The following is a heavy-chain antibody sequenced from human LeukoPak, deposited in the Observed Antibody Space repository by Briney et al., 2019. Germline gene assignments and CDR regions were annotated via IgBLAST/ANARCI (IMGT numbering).Heavy chain of an antibody. CDR1: GFIFSNYA. D-gene: IGHD2-21*02. J-gene: IGHJ4*02. CDR3: AKAGLSRASCGGDCPFDN. V-gene: IGHV3-23*01. Sequence: PGGSLRLSCAASGFIFSNYAMGWVRLAPGKGLEGVSSISGSSYTTYYADSVKGRFTISRDNSKNTLYLQMNSLRAEDTAVYYCAKAGLSRASCGGDCPFDNWGQGTLVTVSS. CDR2: ISGSSYTT.